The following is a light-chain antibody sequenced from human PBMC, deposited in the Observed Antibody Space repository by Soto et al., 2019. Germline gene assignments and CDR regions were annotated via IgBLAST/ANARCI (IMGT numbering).Light chain of an antibody. CDR2: DVS. CDR3: QQRSNWPRT. V-gene: IGKV3-11*01. Sequence: EMVMTQSPATLSVSPGERATLSCRASQSVSSYLIWYQQKPGQAPRLIIYDVSNRATGIPARFSGSGSGTDFTLTISSLEPEDFAVYYCQQRSNWPRTFGQGTKVDIK. CDR1: QSVSSY. J-gene: IGKJ1*01.